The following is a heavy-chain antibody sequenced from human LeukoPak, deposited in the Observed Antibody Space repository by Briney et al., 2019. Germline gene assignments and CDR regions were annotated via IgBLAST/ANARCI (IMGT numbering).Heavy chain of an antibody. V-gene: IGHV4-39*07. CDR1: SGSISTSNYY. CDR2: IFYSGST. J-gene: IGHJ6*03. D-gene: IGHD6-13*01. CDR3: ARSKRLAAAGAYYYYYYMDV. Sequence: PSETLSLTCTVSSGSISTSNYYWGWVRQPPGKALEWIENIFYSGSTNYNPSLRSRVTISVDTSKNQFSLKLSSVTAADTAVYYCARSKRLAAAGAYYYYYYMDVWGKGTTVTVSS.